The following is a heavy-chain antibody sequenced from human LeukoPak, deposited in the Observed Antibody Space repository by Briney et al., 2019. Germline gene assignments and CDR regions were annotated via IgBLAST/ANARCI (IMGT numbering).Heavy chain of an antibody. V-gene: IGHV1-2*02. CDR2: INPNSGGT. D-gene: IGHD3-10*01. Sequence: ASVKVSCKASGYTFTGYYMHWARQAPGQGLEWMGWINPNSGGTNYAQKFQGRVTMTRDTSISTAYMELSRLRSDDTAVYYCAKNVRGVMYNWFDPWGQGTLVTVSS. CDR3: AKNVRGVMYNWFDP. J-gene: IGHJ5*02. CDR1: GYTFTGYY.